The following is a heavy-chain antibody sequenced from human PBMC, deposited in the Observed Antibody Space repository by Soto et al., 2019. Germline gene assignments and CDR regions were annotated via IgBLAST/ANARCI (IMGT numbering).Heavy chain of an antibody. CDR3: ARDTAEGAFDI. Sequence: QITLKESGPTLVKPTQTLTLTCTFSGFSLTTSGVGVVWIRQPPGKALEWLALIYWDDDKRYSPSLKSRLTITKDTSKNQFVLTMTNMDPVDTATYYCARDTAEGAFDIWGQGTMVTVSS. CDR2: IYWDDDK. CDR1: GFSLTTSGVG. V-gene: IGHV2-5*02. J-gene: IGHJ3*02. D-gene: IGHD5-18*01.